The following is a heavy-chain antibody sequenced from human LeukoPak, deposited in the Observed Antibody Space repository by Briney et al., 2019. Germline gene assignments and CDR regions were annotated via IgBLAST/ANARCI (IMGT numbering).Heavy chain of an antibody. CDR3: ARDYGGNSLDAFDI. CDR2: ISGSGGST. CDR1: GFTFSSYA. V-gene: IGHV3-23*01. J-gene: IGHJ3*02. Sequence: GGSLRLSCAASGFTFSSYAMSWVRQAPGKGLEWVSGISGSGGSTYYADSVKGRFTISRDNSKNTLYLQMNSLRAEDTVVYYCARDYGGNSLDAFDIWGQGTMVTVSS. D-gene: IGHD4-23*01.